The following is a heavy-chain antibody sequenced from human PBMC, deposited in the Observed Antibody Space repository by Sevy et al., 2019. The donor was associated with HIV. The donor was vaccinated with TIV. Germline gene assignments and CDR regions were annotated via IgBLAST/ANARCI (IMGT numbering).Heavy chain of an antibody. CDR2: ISSTGSDI. J-gene: IGHJ4*03. D-gene: IGHD2-21*01. CDR1: GFSFSDYY. Sequence: GGSLRLSCAASGFSFSDYYMNWIRQVPGKGLEWISYISSTGSDIHYAESVKGRFTISRDNTNNFLFLQMNSLRAEDTAVYYCARANRDGYIYYFDDWGQGTQVTVSS. CDR3: ARANRDGYIYYFDD. V-gene: IGHV3-11*04.